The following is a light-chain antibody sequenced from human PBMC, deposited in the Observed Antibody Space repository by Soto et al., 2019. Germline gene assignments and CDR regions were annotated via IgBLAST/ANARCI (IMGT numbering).Light chain of an antibody. V-gene: IGKV2-28*01. J-gene: IGKJ4*01. CDR1: QSLLHTNGYNY. CDR2: WGS. CDR3: MQALQTPPT. Sequence: EIVMTQSPLSLPVTPGEPASISCRSNQSLLHTNGYNYLDWYLQKPGQSPQLLIYWGSTRACGVPDRFSGSASGTDFTLKISRVEAEDVGTYYCMQALQTPPTFGGGTKVDI.